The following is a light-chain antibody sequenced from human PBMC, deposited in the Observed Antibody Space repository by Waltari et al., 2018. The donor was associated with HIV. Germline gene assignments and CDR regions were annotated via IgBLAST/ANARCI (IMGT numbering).Light chain of an antibody. CDR1: QSISTW. J-gene: IGKJ2*02. CDR3: QQYNSYWWT. V-gene: IGKV1-5*03. Sequence: DIQMTQSPSTLSASVGDRVTITCRSSQSISTWLAWYQQKPGKAPKVLIYQASSLESGVPSRFSGSGYGTEFTLTISSLQPDDFATYYCQQYNSYWWTFGQGTKLEIK. CDR2: QAS.